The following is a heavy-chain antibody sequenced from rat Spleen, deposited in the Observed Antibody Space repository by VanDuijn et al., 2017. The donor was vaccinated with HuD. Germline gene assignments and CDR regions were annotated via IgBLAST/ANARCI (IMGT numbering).Heavy chain of an antibody. Sequence: EVQLVESGGGLVQPGRSLKLSCAASGFTFSNYDMVWVRQAPTKGLEWVAAISPSGGTTYYRDSVKGRFTVSRDNAKSTLYLQMDSLRSEDTATYYCARQVGGFFDYWGQGVMVTVSS. J-gene: IGHJ2*01. CDR1: GFTFSNYD. CDR2: ISPSGGTT. V-gene: IGHV5-25*01. CDR3: ARQVGGFFDY. D-gene: IGHD1-11*01.